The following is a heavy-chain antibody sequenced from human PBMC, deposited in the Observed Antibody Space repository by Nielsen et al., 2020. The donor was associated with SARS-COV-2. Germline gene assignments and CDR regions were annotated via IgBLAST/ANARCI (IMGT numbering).Heavy chain of an antibody. CDR2: ISGSGGST. Sequence: GGSLRLSCAASGFTFSSYAMSWVRRAPGKGLEWVSAISGSGGSTYYADSVKGRFTISRDNSKNTLYLQMNSLRAEDTAVYYFAKDRYYGSGTFDYWGQGTLVTVSS. J-gene: IGHJ4*02. D-gene: IGHD3-10*01. CDR1: GFTFSSYA. CDR3: AKDRYYGSGTFDY. V-gene: IGHV3-23*01.